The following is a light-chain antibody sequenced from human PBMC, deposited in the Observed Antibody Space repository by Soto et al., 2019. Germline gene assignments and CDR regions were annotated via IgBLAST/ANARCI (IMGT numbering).Light chain of an antibody. CDR2: KAS. J-gene: IGKJ1*01. CDR3: QQYNNYPWT. V-gene: IGKV1-5*03. Sequence: DIQMTQSPSTLSASVGDRVTITCRASQSISSWLAWYQQKAGKAPKLLIYKASSLESGVPSRFSGRGSGTDFTLTISSPEPDDFATYDCQQYNNYPWTFGQGTKVEIK. CDR1: QSISSW.